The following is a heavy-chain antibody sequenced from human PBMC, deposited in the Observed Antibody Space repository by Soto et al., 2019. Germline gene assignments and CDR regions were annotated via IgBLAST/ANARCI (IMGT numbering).Heavy chain of an antibody. V-gene: IGHV4-31*03. D-gene: IGHD3-9*01. CDR3: ARDRGGLRYFIYGMDV. CDR1: GGSISSGGYY. J-gene: IGHJ6*02. Sequence: TLSLTCTVSGGSISSGGYYWSWIRQHPGKGLEWIGYIYYSGSTYYNPSLKSRVTISVDTSKNQFSLKLSSVTAADTAVYYCARDRGGLRYFIYGMDVWGQGTTVTVSS. CDR2: IYYSGST.